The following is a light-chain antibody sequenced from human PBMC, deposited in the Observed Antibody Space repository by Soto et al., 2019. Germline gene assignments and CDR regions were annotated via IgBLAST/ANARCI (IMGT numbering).Light chain of an antibody. V-gene: IGLV2-14*01. J-gene: IGLJ1*01. CDR3: SSYTSSSTLYV. Sequence: QSVLTQPASVSGSAGQSITISCTGTSSDVGGYNYVSWYQQHPGKAPKLMIYEVSNRPSGVPNRFSGSKSGNTASLTISGLQAEDEADYYCSSYTSSSTLYVFGTGTKVTVL. CDR2: EVS. CDR1: SSDVGGYNY.